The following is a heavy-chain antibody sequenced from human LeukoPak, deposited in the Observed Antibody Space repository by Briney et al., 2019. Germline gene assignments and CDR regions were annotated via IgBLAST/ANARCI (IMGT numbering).Heavy chain of an antibody. J-gene: IGHJ3*02. Sequence: GESLKISCKGSGYSFTSYWIGWVRQMPGKGLEWMGIIYPGDSDTRYSPSFQGQVTISADKSISTAYLQWSSLKASDTAMYYCARGSYYDFWSGYYPDAFDIWGQGTMVTVCS. D-gene: IGHD3-3*01. CDR3: ARGSYYDFWSGYYPDAFDI. CDR1: GYSFTSYW. V-gene: IGHV5-51*01. CDR2: IYPGDSDT.